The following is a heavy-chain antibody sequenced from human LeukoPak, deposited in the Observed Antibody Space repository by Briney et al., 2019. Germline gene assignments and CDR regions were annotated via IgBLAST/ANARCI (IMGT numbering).Heavy chain of an antibody. CDR2: IKSETDGGTA. V-gene: IGHV3-15*01. J-gene: IGHJ5*02. CDR3: TTDGKYSSSGTYWFDP. D-gene: IGHD6-13*01. CDR1: DLLFNPAW. Sequence: GGPLKLSLQVFDLLFNPAWLTWSRQSPKKGRKWVGRIKSETDGGTADYGAPVKGRFTISRDDSINTIYLHMNSLKNEDTGVYYCTTDGKYSSSGTYWFDPWGQGTLVTVSS.